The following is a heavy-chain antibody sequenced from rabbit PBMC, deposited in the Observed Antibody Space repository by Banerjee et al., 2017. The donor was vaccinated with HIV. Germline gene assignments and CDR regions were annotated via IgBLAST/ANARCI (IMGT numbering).Heavy chain of an antibody. Sequence: QQQLVESGGGLVKPGASLTLTCTASGFSCYYKCVMCWVRQAPGKGLQWIGCMNTVSGNTVYATWAKGRFPISRTSSTTVALQMTSLTAADTATYFCARDLADVIGWNLDLWGPGTLVTVS. V-gene: IGHV1S45*01. D-gene: IGHD1-1*01. CDR2: MNTVSGNT. CDR3: ARDLADVIGWNLDL. J-gene: IGHJ4*01. CDR1: GFSCYYKCV.